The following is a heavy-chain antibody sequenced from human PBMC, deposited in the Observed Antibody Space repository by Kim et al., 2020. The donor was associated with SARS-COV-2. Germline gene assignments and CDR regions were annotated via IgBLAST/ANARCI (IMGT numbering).Heavy chain of an antibody. J-gene: IGHJ4*02. CDR3: ARDLTALTGDLFDY. V-gene: IGHV1-69*13. CDR1: GGTFSSYA. Sequence: SVKVSCKASGGTFSSYAISWVRQAPGQGLEWMGGIIPIFGTANYAQKFQGRVTITADESTSTAYMELSSLRSEDTAVYYCARDLTALTGDLFDYWGQGTLVTVSS. D-gene: IGHD7-27*01. CDR2: IIPIFGTA.